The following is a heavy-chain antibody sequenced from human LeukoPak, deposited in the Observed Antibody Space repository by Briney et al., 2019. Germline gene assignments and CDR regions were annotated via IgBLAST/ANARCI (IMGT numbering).Heavy chain of an antibody. CDR3: ARPYGGSYYFDL. D-gene: IGHD4-23*01. Sequence: PGGSLRLACAASGFTFSRYGTHWVRQAPGKGLEWVALIWYDESHQYYADSVKGRFTISRDNSKNTLHLQMDSLRAEDTAVYYCARPYGGSYYFDLWGQGTLVTVSS. J-gene: IGHJ4*02. V-gene: IGHV3-33*01. CDR2: IWYDESHQ. CDR1: GFTFSRYG.